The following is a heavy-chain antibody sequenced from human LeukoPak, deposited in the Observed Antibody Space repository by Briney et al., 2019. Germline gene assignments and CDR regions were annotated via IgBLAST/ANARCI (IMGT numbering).Heavy chain of an antibody. J-gene: IGHJ5*02. Sequence: ASVEVSCKASGYTFTSYDINWVRQATGQGLEWMGWMNPNSGNIGYAQKFQGRVTITRNTSISTAYMELSSLRSEDTAVYYCARVQISGPRWFDPWGQGTLVTVSS. V-gene: IGHV1-8*03. CDR3: ARVQISGPRWFDP. CDR1: GYTFTSYD. D-gene: IGHD3-10*01. CDR2: MNPNSGNI.